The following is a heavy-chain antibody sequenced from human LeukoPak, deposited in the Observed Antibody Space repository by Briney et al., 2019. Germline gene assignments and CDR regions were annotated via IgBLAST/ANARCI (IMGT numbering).Heavy chain of an antibody. V-gene: IGHV3-7*01. CDR1: GFTFSSYW. Sequence: GRSLRLSCAASGFTFSSYWMSWVRQAPGKGLEWVANIKQDGSEKYYVDSVKGRFTISRDNAKNSLYLQMNSLRAEDTAVYYCAREGMGDIVVVVAATAYYYYYGMDVWGQGTTVTVSS. CDR2: IKQDGSEK. D-gene: IGHD2-15*01. CDR3: AREGMGDIVVVVAATAYYYYYGMDV. J-gene: IGHJ6*02.